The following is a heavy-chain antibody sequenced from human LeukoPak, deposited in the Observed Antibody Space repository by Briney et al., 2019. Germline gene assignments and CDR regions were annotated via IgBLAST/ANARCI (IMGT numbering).Heavy chain of an antibody. V-gene: IGHV3-48*03. D-gene: IGHD4-11*01. J-gene: IGHJ5*02. CDR3: ASQKVTTGGYNWFEP. CDR2: ISSSGSTI. CDR1: GFTFSSYE. Sequence: GGALRLSCAASGFTFSSYEMNWVRQAPGKGLEWFSYISSSGSTIYYADSVKGRVTISRDNAKNSLYLQMKSLRAEDRAVYYCASQKVTTGGYNWFEPWGQGTLVTVSS.